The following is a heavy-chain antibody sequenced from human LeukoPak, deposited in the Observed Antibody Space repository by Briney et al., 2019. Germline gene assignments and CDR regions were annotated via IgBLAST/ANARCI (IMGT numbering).Heavy chain of an antibody. CDR1: GGSFSGYY. CDR2: INHSGST. Sequence: SETLSLTCAVYGGSFSGYYWSWIRQPPGKGLEWIGEINHSGSTNYNPSLKSRATISVDTSKNQFSLKLSSVTAADTAVYYCARGRYYYDSSGYSSPGGYWGQGTLVTVSS. J-gene: IGHJ4*02. D-gene: IGHD3-22*01. V-gene: IGHV4-34*01. CDR3: ARGRYYYDSSGYSSPGGY.